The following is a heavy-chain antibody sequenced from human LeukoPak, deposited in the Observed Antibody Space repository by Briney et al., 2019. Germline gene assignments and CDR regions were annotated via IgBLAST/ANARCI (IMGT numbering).Heavy chain of an antibody. CDR2: ISSSSSYI. CDR3: ARENRLYCSGGSCRAFDI. D-gene: IGHD2-15*01. V-gene: IGHV3-21*01. J-gene: IGHJ3*02. Sequence: PGGSLRLSCAASGFTFSSHGMNWVRQAPGKGLEWVSSISSSSSYIYYADSVKGRFTISRDNAKNSLYLQMNSLRAEDTAVYYCARENRLYCSGGSCRAFDIWGQGTMVTVSS. CDR1: GFTFSSHG.